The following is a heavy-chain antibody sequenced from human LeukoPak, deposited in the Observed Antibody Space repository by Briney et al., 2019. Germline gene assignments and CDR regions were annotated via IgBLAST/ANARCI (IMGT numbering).Heavy chain of an antibody. V-gene: IGHV3-23*01. CDR3: AELGITMIGGV. J-gene: IGHJ6*04. CDR1: GFTFSRYV. Sequence: PGGSLRLSCAASGFTFSRYVMSWVRQAPGKGLEWVSAISGSGVSTYYADSVKGRFTISRDNSKNSLYLQMNSLRAEDTAVYYCAELGITMIGGVWGKGTTVTISS. D-gene: IGHD3-22*01. CDR2: ISGSGVST.